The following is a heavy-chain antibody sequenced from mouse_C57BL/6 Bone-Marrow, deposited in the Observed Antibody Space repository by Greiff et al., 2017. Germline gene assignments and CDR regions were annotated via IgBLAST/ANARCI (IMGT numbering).Heavy chain of an antibody. CDR2: IRLKSDNYAT. CDR3: TGDAPYAMDY. CDR1: GFTFSNYW. V-gene: IGHV6-3*01. J-gene: IGHJ4*01. Sequence: EVHLVESGGGLVQPGGSMKLSCVASGFTFSNYWMNWVRQSPEKGLEWVAQIRLKSDNYATHYAESVKGRFTISRDDSKSSVYLQMNNLRAEDTGIYYCTGDAPYAMDYWGQGTSVTVSS.